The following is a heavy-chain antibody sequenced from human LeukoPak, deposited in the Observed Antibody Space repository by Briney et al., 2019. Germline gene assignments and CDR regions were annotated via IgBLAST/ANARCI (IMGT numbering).Heavy chain of an antibody. J-gene: IGHJ4*02. Sequence: ASVKVSCKASGYTFITSDINWVRQASGQGLEGMGYMDPKSGHTEYAQKFQGRVTMTRDTSTSTAYMELSSLTPDDTAIYYCTRKLRLDEHWGQGTLVAVSS. CDR3: TRKLRLDEH. V-gene: IGHV1-8*02. CDR2: MDPKSGHT. D-gene: IGHD1-7*01. CDR1: GYTFITSD.